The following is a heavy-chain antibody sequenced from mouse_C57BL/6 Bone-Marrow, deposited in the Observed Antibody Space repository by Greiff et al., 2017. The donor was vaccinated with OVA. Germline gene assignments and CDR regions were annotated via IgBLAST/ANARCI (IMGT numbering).Heavy chain of an antibody. D-gene: IGHD2-1*01. Sequence: VQLQQPGAELVKPGASVKMSCKASGYTFTSYWITWVKQRPGQGLEWIGDIYPGRGSTNYNEKFKSKATLTVDTSSSTAYMQLSSLTSEDSAVYYCQVYYGNYEGAMDYWGQGTSVTVSS. J-gene: IGHJ4*01. CDR2: IYPGRGST. V-gene: IGHV1-55*01. CDR1: GYTFTSYW. CDR3: QVYYGNYEGAMDY.